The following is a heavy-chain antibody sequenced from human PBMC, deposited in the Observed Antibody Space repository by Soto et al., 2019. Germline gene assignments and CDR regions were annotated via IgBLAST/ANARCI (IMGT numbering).Heavy chain of an antibody. D-gene: IGHD1-7*01. CDR2: ISDSGGTT. J-gene: IGHJ4*02. CDR1: GFTFSSHG. CDR3: AKGPNWNYPDF. V-gene: IGHV3-23*01. Sequence: EVQLLESGGGLVQPGGSLRLSCAASGFTFSSHGMSWVRQPPGKGLEWVSTISDSGGTTYYADSVKGRFTISRDNSKNTLYLQVNSLRAEDTAVYYCAKGPNWNYPDFWGQGTPVTVSS.